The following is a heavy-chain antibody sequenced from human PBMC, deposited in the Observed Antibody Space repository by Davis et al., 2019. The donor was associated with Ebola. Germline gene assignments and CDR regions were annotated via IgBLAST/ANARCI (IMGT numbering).Heavy chain of an antibody. V-gene: IGHV3-23*01. D-gene: IGHD6-6*01. Sequence: GESLKISCAASVFTFSSYAMSWVRQAPGKGLEWVSAISGSGGSKYYADPVKGRLTISRDNSKNTLYLQMNSLRAEDTAVYYCAKDPALYSSSPIGMDVWGKGTTVTVSS. CDR2: ISGSGGSK. CDR1: VFTFSSYA. J-gene: IGHJ6*04. CDR3: AKDPALYSSSPIGMDV.